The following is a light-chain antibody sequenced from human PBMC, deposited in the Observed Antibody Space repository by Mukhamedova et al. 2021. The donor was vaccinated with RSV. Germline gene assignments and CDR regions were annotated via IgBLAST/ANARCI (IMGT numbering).Light chain of an antibody. V-gene: IGKV2-30*01. Sequence: GQSPRRLSYKVSNRASGVPDRFSGSGSGTDFTLKISRLEAEDVGVHYCMQGTHSPPSTFAPGTNVDIK. CDR3: MQGTHSPPST. J-gene: IGKJ3*01. CDR2: KVS.